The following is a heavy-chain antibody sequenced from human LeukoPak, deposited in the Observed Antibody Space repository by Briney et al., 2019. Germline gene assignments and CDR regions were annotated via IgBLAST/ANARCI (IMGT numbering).Heavy chain of an antibody. CDR3: ASCSGWYCYYYGMDV. CDR2: INHSGST. D-gene: IGHD6-19*01. CDR1: GGSFSGYY. J-gene: IGHJ6*02. Sequence: SETLSLTCAVYGGSFSGYYWSWIRQPPGKGLEWIGEINHSGSTNYNPSLKSRVTISVDTSKNQFSLKLSSVTAADTAVYYCASCSGWYCYYYGMDVWGQGTTVTVSS. V-gene: IGHV4-34*01.